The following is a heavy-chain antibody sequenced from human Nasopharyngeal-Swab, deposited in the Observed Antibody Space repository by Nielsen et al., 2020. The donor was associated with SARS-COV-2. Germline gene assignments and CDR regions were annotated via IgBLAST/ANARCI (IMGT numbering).Heavy chain of an antibody. Sequence: SVKISCKASGGTFSSYAISWVRQAPGQGLEWMGRIIPILGTANYAQKFQGRVTITADKSTSTAYMELSSLRSEDTAVYYCARNDIAVAGTAWFDPWGQGTLVTVSS. V-gene: IGHV1-69*04. CDR3: ARNDIAVAGTAWFDP. CDR1: GGTFSSYA. CDR2: IIPILGTA. D-gene: IGHD6-19*01. J-gene: IGHJ5*02.